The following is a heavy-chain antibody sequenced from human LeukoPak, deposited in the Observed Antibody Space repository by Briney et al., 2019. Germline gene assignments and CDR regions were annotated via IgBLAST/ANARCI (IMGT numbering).Heavy chain of an antibody. CDR3: ARDHRRDYDFWSGYPNFDY. CDR2: INHSGST. J-gene: IGHJ4*02. D-gene: IGHD3-3*01. CDR1: GGSFSGYY. Sequence: PSETPSLTCAVYGGSFSGYYWNWIRQPPGKGLEWIGEINHSGSTNYNPSLKSRVTISVDTSKNQFSLKLSSVTAADTAVYYCARDHRRDYDFWSGYPNFDYWGQGTLVTVSS. V-gene: IGHV4-34*01.